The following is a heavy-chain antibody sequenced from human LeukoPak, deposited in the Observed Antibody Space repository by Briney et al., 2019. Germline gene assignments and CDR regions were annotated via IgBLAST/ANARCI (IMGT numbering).Heavy chain of an antibody. CDR3: ARVDLGNFWSGYPFDY. CDR1: GGSISSGGYY. D-gene: IGHD3-3*01. J-gene: IGHJ4*02. Sequence: SETLSLTCTVSGGSISSGGYYWSWIRQHPGKGLEWIGYIYYSGSTYYNPSLKSRVTISVDTSKNQFSLKLSSVTAADTAVYYCARVDLGNFWSGYPFDYWGQGTLVTVSS. CDR2: IYYSGST. V-gene: IGHV4-31*03.